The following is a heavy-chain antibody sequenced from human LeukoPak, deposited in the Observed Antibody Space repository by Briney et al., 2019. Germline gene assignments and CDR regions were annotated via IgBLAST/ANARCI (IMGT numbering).Heavy chain of an antibody. CDR3: AKDLSLGDTSGY. J-gene: IGHJ4*02. CDR2: ISGSGGST. CDR1: GFTFSSYA. V-gene: IGHV3-23*01. Sequence: PGGSLRLSCAASGFTFSSYAMSWVRQAPGKGLVWVSAISGSGGSTYYADSVKGRFTISRDNSKNTLYLQMNSLRAEDTAVYYCAKDLSLGDTSGYWGQGTLVTVSS. D-gene: IGHD3-22*01.